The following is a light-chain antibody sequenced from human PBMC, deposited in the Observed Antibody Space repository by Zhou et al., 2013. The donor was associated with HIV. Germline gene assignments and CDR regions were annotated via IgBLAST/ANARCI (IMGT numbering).Light chain of an antibody. CDR2: RAS. J-gene: IGKJ1*01. CDR1: QSLGRW. Sequence: DIQMTQSPLTLSASVGDRVTVTCRASQSLGRWLAWYQQRPGKPPKLIIYRASSLQSGVPSRFSGSGSRTEFTLTISSLQPDDFATYYCQQYSTYWTFGQGTKVEIK. V-gene: IGKV1-5*03. CDR3: QQYSTYWT.